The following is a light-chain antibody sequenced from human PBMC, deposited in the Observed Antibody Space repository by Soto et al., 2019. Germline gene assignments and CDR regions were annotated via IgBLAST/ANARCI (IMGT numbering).Light chain of an antibody. CDR2: DNH. CDR1: SSNIGINT. Sequence: QSSLTQPPSASLTPAQRVTFSCSGSSSNIGINTVNWYRQLPGTAPQLLISDNHRRPSGVPDRFSGSKSGTSASLAISGLQSEDEATYFCAAWDVSLKGFVFGTGTKVTAL. V-gene: IGLV1-44*01. J-gene: IGLJ1*01. CDR3: AAWDVSLKGFV.